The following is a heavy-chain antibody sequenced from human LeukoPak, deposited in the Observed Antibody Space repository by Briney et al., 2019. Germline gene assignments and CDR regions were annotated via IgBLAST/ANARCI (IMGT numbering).Heavy chain of an antibody. Sequence: SETLSLTCTVSGGSISSSSYYWGWIRQPPGKGLEWIGSIYYSGSTYYNPSLKSRVTISVDTSKNQFSLKLSSVTAADTAVYYCARDSGSSRNSYYYYYMDVWGKGTTVTVSS. CDR2: IYYSGST. D-gene: IGHD6-6*01. J-gene: IGHJ6*03. V-gene: IGHV4-39*02. CDR3: ARDSGSSRNSYYYYYMDV. CDR1: GGSISSSSYY.